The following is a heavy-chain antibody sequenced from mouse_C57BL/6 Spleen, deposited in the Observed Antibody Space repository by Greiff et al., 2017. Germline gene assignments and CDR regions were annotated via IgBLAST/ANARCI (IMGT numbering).Heavy chain of an antibody. D-gene: IGHD2-12*01. J-gene: IGHJ2*01. Sequence: QVQLQQSGAELVRPGASVTLSCKASGYTFTDYEMHWVKQTPVHGLEWIGAIDPETGGTAYNQKFKGKAILTADKSSSTAYMELRSLTSEDSAVYYCTNSPFRNYFDYWGQGTTLTVSS. CDR2: IDPETGGT. CDR3: TNSPFRNYFDY. V-gene: IGHV1-15*01. CDR1: GYTFTDYE.